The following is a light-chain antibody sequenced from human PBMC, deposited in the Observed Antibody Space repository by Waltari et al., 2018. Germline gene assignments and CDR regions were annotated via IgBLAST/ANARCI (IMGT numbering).Light chain of an antibody. Sequence: EIVLTQSPATLSVSPGERATLSCWASQSIRSTLAWYQQKPGQAPKLLIKDASTRATGIPVRFSGRGSGTYFTLTISSLQAEDVAVYYCQQYYSTPLTFGGGTKVEIK. V-gene: IGKV3D-15*01. J-gene: IGKJ4*01. CDR1: QSIRST. CDR2: DAS. CDR3: QQYYSTPLT.